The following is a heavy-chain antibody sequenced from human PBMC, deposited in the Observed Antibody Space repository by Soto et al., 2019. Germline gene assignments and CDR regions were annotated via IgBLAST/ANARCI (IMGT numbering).Heavy chain of an antibody. D-gene: IGHD2-15*01. CDR3: AKRSLYCRGGTCSTFYFDY. J-gene: IGHJ4*02. Sequence: EVQLLESGGALVQPGGSLRLSCAASGFIFSNYGMSWVRQAPGKGLEWVSTFGGPCGATYYADHVKGRFTISRDNSKNTLYLQMNSLRVDDTAVYYCAKRSLYCRGGTCSTFYFDYWGQGTLLTVSS. V-gene: IGHV3-23*01. CDR1: GFIFSNYG. CDR2: FGGPCGAT.